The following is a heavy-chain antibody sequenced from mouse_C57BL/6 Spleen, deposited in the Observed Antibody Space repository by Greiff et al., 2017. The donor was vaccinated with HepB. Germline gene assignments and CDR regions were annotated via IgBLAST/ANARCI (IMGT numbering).Heavy chain of an antibody. CDR3: AKLGREDYFDY. V-gene: IGHV5-4*03. D-gene: IGHD4-1*01. CDR1: GFTFSSYA. CDR2: ISDGGSYT. J-gene: IGHJ2*01. Sequence: EVKLMESGGGLVKPGGSLNLSCAASGFTFSSYAMSWVRQTPEKRLEWVATISDGGSYTYYPDNVKGGFTISRDNAKNNLYLQMSHLKSEDTAMYYCAKLGREDYFDYWGQGTTLTVSS.